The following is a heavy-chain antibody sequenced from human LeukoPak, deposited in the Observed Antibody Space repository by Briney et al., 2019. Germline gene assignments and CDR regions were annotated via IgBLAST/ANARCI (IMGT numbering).Heavy chain of an antibody. CDR3: AGIAARFAFDI. CDR2: IYYSGST. D-gene: IGHD6-6*01. Sequence: PSETLSLTCTVSGGSISSYYWSWIRQPPGKGLEWIGYIYYSGSTNYNPSLKSRVTISVDTSKNQFSLKLSSVTAADTAVYYCAGIAARFAFDIWGQGTMVTVSS. J-gene: IGHJ3*02. V-gene: IGHV4-59*08. CDR1: GGSISSYY.